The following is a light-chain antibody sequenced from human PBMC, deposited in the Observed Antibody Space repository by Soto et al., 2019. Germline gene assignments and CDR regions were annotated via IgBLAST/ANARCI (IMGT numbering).Light chain of an antibody. CDR1: RGVSANY. Sequence: ENLLTQSPGTLALSPGEGATRSCRASRGVSANYVAWYQQQPGQAPALLIYGASIRAAGIPDRFSGSGSGTDFTLTIRRLEPDDFAVYYCQQYGSSPRTFGQGTKVDIK. CDR3: QQYGSSPRT. CDR2: GAS. J-gene: IGKJ1*01. V-gene: IGKV3-20*01.